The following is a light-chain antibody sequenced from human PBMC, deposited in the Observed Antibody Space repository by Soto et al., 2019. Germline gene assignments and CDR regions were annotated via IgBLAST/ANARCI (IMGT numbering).Light chain of an antibody. CDR2: GAS. J-gene: IGKJ5*01. Sequence: EIVMTQSPGTLSVSPGERATLSCRASQSVSSNLAWYQQKPGQAPRLLIYGASTRATGIPDRFSGSGSGTDFTLTISRVEPEDFAVYYCQQYVSSPITFGQGTRLDIK. V-gene: IGKV3-20*01. CDR1: QSVSSN. CDR3: QQYVSSPIT.